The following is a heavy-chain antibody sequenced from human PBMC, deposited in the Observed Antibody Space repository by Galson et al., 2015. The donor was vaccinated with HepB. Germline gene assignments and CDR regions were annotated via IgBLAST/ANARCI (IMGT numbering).Heavy chain of an antibody. D-gene: IGHD3-3*01. CDR1: GFSLTNARMG. V-gene: IGHV2-26*01. Sequence: PALVKPTQTLTLTCTVSGFSLTNARMGVSWIRQPPGKALEWLAHIFSNDEKSYRTSLKSRLIISKDTSKSQVVLSMISMDPVDTATYYCARIPDYWNGEGDYYFDYWGQGTLVTVSS. CDR2: IFSNDEK. CDR3: ARIPDYWNGEGDYYFDY. J-gene: IGHJ4*02.